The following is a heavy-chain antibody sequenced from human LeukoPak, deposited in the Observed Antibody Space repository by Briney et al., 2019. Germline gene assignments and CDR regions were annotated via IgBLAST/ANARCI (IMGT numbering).Heavy chain of an antibody. CDR2: IIPIFGTA. Sequence: GASVKVSCKASGGTFSSYVISWVRQAPGQGLEWMGGIIPIFGTANYAQKFQGRATITADESTSTAYMELSSLRSEDTAVYYCATGSYYDYVWGSYHQDWGQGTLVTVSS. CDR1: GGTFSSYV. J-gene: IGHJ4*02. V-gene: IGHV1-69*13. D-gene: IGHD3-16*02. CDR3: ATGSYYDYVWGSYHQD.